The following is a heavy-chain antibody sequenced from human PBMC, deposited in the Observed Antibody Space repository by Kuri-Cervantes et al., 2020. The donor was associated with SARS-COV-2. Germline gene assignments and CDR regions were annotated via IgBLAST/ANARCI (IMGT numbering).Heavy chain of an antibody. CDR1: GGSISSGDYY. CDR2: IYYSGST. J-gene: IGHJ5*02. CDR3: ARVRITIFGVADNWFDP. V-gene: IGHV4-30-4*08. Sequence: LRLSCTVSGGSISSGDYYWSWIRQPPGKGLELIGYIYYSGSTYYNPSLKSRVTTSVDTSKNQFSLKLSSVTAADTAVYYCARVRITIFGVADNWFDPWGQGTLVTVSS. D-gene: IGHD3-3*01.